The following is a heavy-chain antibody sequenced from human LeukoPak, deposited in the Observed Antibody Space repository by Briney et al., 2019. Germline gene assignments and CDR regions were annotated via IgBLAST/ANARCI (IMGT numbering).Heavy chain of an antibody. CDR3: ARDPYSGGYGDYYYYYMDL. J-gene: IGHJ6*03. CDR1: GYTLTELS. V-gene: IGHV1-24*01. D-gene: IGHD1-26*01. Sequence: ASVKVSCKVSGYTLTELSMHWVRQAPGKGLEWMGGFDPEDGETIYAQKFQGRVTMTEDTSTDTAYMELSSLRSEDTAVYYCARDPYSGGYGDYYYYYMDLWGQGTTVTISS. CDR2: FDPEDGET.